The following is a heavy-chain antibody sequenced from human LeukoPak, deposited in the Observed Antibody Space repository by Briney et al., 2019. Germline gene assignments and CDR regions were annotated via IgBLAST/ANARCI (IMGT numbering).Heavy chain of an antibody. D-gene: IGHD1-26*01. J-gene: IGHJ4*02. V-gene: IGHV3-11*06. CDR3: ARESGSSFDC. Sequence: SVKSRFTISRDNAKNSLYLQMNSLRAEDTPVYYCARESGSSFDCWGQGTLIAVSS.